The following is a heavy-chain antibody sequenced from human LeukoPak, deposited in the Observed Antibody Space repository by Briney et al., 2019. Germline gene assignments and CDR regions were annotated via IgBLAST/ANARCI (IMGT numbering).Heavy chain of an antibody. D-gene: IGHD5-24*01. CDR1: GFTFSTYS. CDR2: ISGSSTSI. Sequence: GGSLRLSCAASGFTFSTYSMNWVRQAPGKGLEWVSYISGSSTSIYYADSVKGRFTISRDNAKNSLYLQMNSLRAEDTAVYYCARKDGMATMNYWGQGSLVTVSS. V-gene: IGHV3-48*01. CDR3: ARKDGMATMNY. J-gene: IGHJ4*02.